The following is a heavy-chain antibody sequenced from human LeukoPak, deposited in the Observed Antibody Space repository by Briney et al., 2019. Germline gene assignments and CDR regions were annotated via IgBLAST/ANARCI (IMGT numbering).Heavy chain of an antibody. D-gene: IGHD1-26*01. J-gene: IGHJ1*01. Sequence: PGGSLRLSCAASGFTFSSYAMSWVRQAPGKGLEWVSAISGSGGSTNYADSVKGRFTISRDNSKNTLYLQMNSLRAEDTAVYYCAKLDGGSYRTEYFQHWGQGTLVTVSS. V-gene: IGHV3-23*01. CDR3: AKLDGGSYRTEYFQH. CDR1: GFTFSSYA. CDR2: ISGSGGST.